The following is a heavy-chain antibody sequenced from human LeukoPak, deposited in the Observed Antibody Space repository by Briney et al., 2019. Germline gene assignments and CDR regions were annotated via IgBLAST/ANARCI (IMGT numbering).Heavy chain of an antibody. CDR2: INPNSGGT. J-gene: IGHJ4*02. Sequence: ASVKVSCKASGYTFTSYAMHWVRQAPGQGLEWMGWINPNSGGTNYAQKFQGRVTMTRDTSISTAYMELSRLRSDDTAVYYCAREYDYGDRAESYYFDYWGQGTLVTVSS. CDR3: AREYDYGDRAESYYFDY. CDR1: GYTFTSYA. V-gene: IGHV1-2*02. D-gene: IGHD4-17*01.